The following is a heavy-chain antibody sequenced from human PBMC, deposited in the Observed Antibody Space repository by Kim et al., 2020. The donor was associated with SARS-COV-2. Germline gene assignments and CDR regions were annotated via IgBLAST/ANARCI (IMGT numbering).Heavy chain of an antibody. CDR3: ARRDSSSPLSFDY. J-gene: IGHJ4*02. V-gene: IGHV3-30-3*01. D-gene: IGHD6-13*01. CDR2: ISYDGSKR. CDR1: GFTFNTYS. Sequence: GGSLRLSCAASGFTFNTYSMHWVRQAPGKGLEWVAVISYDGSKRYYADSVKGRFTISRDNSKNTQFLQMNSLRTEDTALYYCARRDSSSPLSFDYWGQGTQVTVSS.